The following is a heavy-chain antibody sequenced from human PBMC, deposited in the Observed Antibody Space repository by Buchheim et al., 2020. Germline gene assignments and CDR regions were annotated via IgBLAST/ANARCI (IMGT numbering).Heavy chain of an antibody. CDR3: ARDINGRADY. CDR1: GGSISSDDYY. J-gene: IGHJ4*02. V-gene: IGHV4-30-4*01. Sequence: QVQLQESGPGLVKPSQTLSLTCTVSGGSISSDDYYWSWIRQPPGKGLEWIGYIYYSGSTYYNPSLKSRLTISVDTSRNQLSLKLSSVTAADTAVYYCARDINGRADYWGQGTL. CDR2: IYYSGST. D-gene: IGHD3-10*01.